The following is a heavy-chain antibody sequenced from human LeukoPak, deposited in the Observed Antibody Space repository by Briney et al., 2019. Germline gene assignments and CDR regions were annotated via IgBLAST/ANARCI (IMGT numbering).Heavy chain of an antibody. CDR2: ISSSSSYI. CDR3: ARVGAYCGGDCYSDAFDI. CDR1: GFTFSTYS. D-gene: IGHD2-21*02. V-gene: IGHV3-21*01. Sequence: PGGSLRLSCAASGFTFSTYSMNWVRQAPGKGLEWVSSISSSSSYIYYADSVKGRFTISRDNAKNSLYLQMNSLRAEDTAVYYCARVGAYCGGDCYSDAFDIWGQGTMVTVSS. J-gene: IGHJ3*02.